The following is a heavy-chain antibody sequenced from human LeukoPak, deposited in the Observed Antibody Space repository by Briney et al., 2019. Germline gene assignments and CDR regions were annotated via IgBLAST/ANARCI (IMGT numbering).Heavy chain of an antibody. D-gene: IGHD3-22*01. CDR3: AREANGRHRRSMRVVVMAPYYFDY. V-gene: IGHV4-34*01. CDR2: INHSEST. Sequence: SETLSLTCAVYGGSFSGYYWSWIRHPPAQALEWIGQINHSESTNYNPSLKSRVTISVDTSKNQFSLKLSSVTAAHTAVYYCAREANGRHRRSMRVVVMAPYYFDYWGQGTLVTVSS. CDR1: GGSFSGYY. J-gene: IGHJ4*02.